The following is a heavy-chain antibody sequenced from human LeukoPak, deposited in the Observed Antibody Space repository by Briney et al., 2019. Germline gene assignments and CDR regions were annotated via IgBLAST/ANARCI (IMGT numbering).Heavy chain of an antibody. CDR2: INHRGTT. CDR3: ARGGGVEVPVDY. J-gene: IGHJ4*02. V-gene: IGHV4-34*01. Sequence: PSETLSLTCAVYGESLSPYYWSWIRQPPGKGLEWIGEINHRGTTNYNPSLMSRLTISVDTSKNQFSLNLNSVTAADTAVYYCARGGGVEVPVDYWGQGILATVSS. CDR1: GESLSPYY. D-gene: IGHD2-2*01.